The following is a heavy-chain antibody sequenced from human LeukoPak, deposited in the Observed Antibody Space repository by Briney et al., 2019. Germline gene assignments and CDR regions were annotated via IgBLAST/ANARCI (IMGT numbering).Heavy chain of an antibody. Sequence: PSETLSLTCAVYGGSFSGYYWSWIRQPPGKELEWIGEINHSGSTNYNPSLKSRVTISVDTSKNQFSLKLSSVTAADTAVYYCARVGGITMIVVLITDAFDIWGQGTMVTVSS. J-gene: IGHJ3*02. CDR2: INHSGST. V-gene: IGHV4-34*01. CDR3: ARVGGITMIVVLITDAFDI. CDR1: GGSFSGYY. D-gene: IGHD3-22*01.